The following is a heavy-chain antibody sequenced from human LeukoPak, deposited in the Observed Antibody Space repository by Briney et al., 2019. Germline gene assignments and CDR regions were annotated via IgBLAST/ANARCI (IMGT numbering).Heavy chain of an antibody. V-gene: IGHV3-53*01. J-gene: IGHJ4*02. CDR1: GFIVSSNY. D-gene: IGHD3-22*01. CDR3: ASHNYYDTSGYYYSLDY. Sequence: PGGSLRLSCAASGFIVSSNYMSWVRQAPGKGPEWVSVIYGSGTTQYADSVKGRFTISRDNSRNTLYLQMNSLKAEDTAMYYCASHNYYDTSGYYYSLDYWGQGTLVTVSS. CDR2: IYGSGTT.